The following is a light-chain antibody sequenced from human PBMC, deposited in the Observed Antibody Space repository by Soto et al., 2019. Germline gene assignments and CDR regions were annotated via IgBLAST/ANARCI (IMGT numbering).Light chain of an antibody. CDR3: QQRSNWPPWT. CDR1: QSISSSY. CDR2: GAS. V-gene: IGKV3D-20*02. Sequence: EIVLTQSPGTLSLSPGERATLSCRASQSISSSYLAWYQQKPGQAPGLLIYGASRRATGIPDRFIGSGSGTDFTLTISRLEPEDFAVYYCQQRSNWPPWTFGQGTKVEIK. J-gene: IGKJ1*01.